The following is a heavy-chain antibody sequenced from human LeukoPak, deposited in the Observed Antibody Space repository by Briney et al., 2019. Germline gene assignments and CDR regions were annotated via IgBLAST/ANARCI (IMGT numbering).Heavy chain of an antibody. V-gene: IGHV3-15*01. Sequence: GGSLRLSCAASGFTFSNAWMSWVRQAPGKGLEWVGRIKSKTDGATTDYAAPVKGRFTISRDDSKNTLYLQMNSLKTEDTAVHYCTTDSFVGATFRCWGQGTLVTVSS. D-gene: IGHD1-26*01. CDR1: GFTFSNAW. CDR2: IKSKTDGATT. CDR3: TTDSFVGATFRC. J-gene: IGHJ4*02.